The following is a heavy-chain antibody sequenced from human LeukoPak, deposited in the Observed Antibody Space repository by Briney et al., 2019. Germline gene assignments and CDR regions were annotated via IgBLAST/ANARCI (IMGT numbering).Heavy chain of an antibody. V-gene: IGHV1-46*01. CDR2: ITPSGGST. J-gene: IGHJ6*02. CDR1: GYTFTTYY. Sequence: GASVKVSCKASGYTFTTYYMHWVRQAPGQGREWMGIITPSGGSTRYAEKFQGRVTMTRDTSTSTVYMELSSLRSEDTAVYYCASVSGNYHYYGMDGWGQGTTVTVSS. CDR3: ASVSGNYHYYGMDG.